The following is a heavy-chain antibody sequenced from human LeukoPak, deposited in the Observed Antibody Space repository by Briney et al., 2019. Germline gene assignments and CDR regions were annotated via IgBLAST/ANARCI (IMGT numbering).Heavy chain of an antibody. CDR3: ARSYGSGSYYNPGWFDP. V-gene: IGHV4-59*01. D-gene: IGHD3-10*01. J-gene: IGHJ5*02. Sequence: SETLSLTCTVSGGSISSYYWSWIRQPPGKGLEWIGYIYYSGSTNYNPSLKSRVTISVDTFKNQFSLKLSSVTAADAAVYYCARSYGSGSYYNPGWFDPWGQGTLVTVSS. CDR2: IYYSGST. CDR1: GGSISSYY.